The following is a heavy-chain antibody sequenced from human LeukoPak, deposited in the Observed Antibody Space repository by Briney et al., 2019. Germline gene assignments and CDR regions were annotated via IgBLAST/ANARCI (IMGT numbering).Heavy chain of an antibody. Sequence: SETLSLTCTVSGGSISSGGYYWSWIRQPPGKGLEWIGYIYHSGSTYYNPSLKSRVTISVDRSKNQFSLKLSSVAAADTAVYYCARETYYYGSGSYWNDYWGQGTLVTVSS. CDR1: GGSISSGGYY. V-gene: IGHV4-30-2*01. CDR3: ARETYYYGSGSYWNDY. D-gene: IGHD3-10*01. CDR2: IYHSGST. J-gene: IGHJ4*02.